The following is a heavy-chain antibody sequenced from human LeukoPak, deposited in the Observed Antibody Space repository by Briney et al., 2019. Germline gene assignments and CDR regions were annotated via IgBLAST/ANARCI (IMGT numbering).Heavy chain of an antibody. J-gene: IGHJ6*02. V-gene: IGHV4-59*01. D-gene: IGHD3-16*02. CDR3: ARATYDYVWGSYRRELYYYYYYGMDV. Sequence: SSETLSLTCTVSGGSISSYYWSWIRQPPGKGLEWIGYIYYSGSTNYNPSLKSRVTISVDTSKNQFSLKLSSVTAADTAVYYCARATYDYVWGSYRRELYYYYYYGMDVWGQGTTVTVSS. CDR2: IYYSGST. CDR1: GGSISSYY.